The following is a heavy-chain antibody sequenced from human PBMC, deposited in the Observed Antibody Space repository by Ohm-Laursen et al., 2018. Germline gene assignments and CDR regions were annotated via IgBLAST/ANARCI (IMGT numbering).Heavy chain of an antibody. D-gene: IGHD1-1*01. J-gene: IGHJ6*02. CDR2: IYTSGST. CDR1: GGSISSYY. V-gene: IGHV4-4*07. CDR3: ARGTGTVGYYYYGMDV. Sequence: SQTLSLTCTVSGGSISSYYWSWIRQPAGKGLEWIGRIYTSGSTNYNPSLKSRVTMSVDTSKNQFSLKLSSVTAADTAVYYCARGTGTVGYYYYGMDVWGQGTTVTVSS.